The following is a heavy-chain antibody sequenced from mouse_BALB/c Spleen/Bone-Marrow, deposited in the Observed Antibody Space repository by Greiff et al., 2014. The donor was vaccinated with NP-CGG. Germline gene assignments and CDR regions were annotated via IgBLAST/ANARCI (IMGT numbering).Heavy chain of an antibody. V-gene: IGHV5-6-3*01. Sequence: EVQLVESGGGLVQPGGSLKLSCAASGFTFSSYGMSWVRQTPDKRLELVATINGNGGSTYYPDSVKGRFTISRDNAKNTLYLQMSSLKSEDTAMYYCARPYRYYFDYWGQGTTLTVSS. CDR1: GFTFSSYG. D-gene: IGHD2-14*01. J-gene: IGHJ2*01. CDR2: INGNGGST. CDR3: ARPYRYYFDY.